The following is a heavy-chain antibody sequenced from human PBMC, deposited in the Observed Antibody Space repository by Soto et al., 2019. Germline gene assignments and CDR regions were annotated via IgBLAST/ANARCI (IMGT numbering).Heavy chain of an antibody. CDR2: INAGSGNT. V-gene: IGHV1-3*01. D-gene: IGHD3-22*01. CDR3: ARGDYYDIHDY. CDR1: GYTFTSYA. J-gene: IGHJ4*02. Sequence: QVQLVQSGAEVKKPGASVKVSCKASGYTFTSYAMHWVRQAPGQRLEWMGWINAGSGNTKYSQKFQGRVTITRDTSASTAYMEVSSLRSEDTAVYYCARGDYYDIHDYWGQGTLVTVSS.